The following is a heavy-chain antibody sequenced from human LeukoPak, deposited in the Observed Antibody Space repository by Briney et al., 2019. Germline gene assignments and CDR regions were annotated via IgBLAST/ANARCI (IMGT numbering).Heavy chain of an antibody. CDR1: GFXVSSNY. D-gene: IGHD3-10*01. V-gene: IGHV3-53*01. CDR2: IFRGGTT. Sequence: PRGSLRLSCAASGFXVSSNYITWVRQAPGEGPPWASPIFRGGTTYYADSVKGRFTISIDNSKNTLYLQMNSLRAEDTAVYYCARLYYYVSGTYSRYFDYWGQGTLVTVSS. J-gene: IGHJ4*02. CDR3: ARLYYYVSGTYSRYFDY.